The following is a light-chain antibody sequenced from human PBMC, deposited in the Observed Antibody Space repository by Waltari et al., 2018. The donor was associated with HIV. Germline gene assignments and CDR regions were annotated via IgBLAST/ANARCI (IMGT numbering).Light chain of an antibody. CDR2: RNM. Sequence: QSVLTQPPSASGTPGQRIIISCSGSTSNIGTNNVNWYQQLPGTTPRLLMHRNMQRPSGVPDRFSGSRSGTPASLAISGLQSEDEADYYCSAWDASLGAWMFGGGTKLTVL. CDR1: TSNIGTNN. V-gene: IGLV1-44*01. J-gene: IGLJ3*02. CDR3: SAWDASLGAWM.